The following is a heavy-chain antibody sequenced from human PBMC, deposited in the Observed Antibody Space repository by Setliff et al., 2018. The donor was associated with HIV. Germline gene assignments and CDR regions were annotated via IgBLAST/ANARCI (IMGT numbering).Heavy chain of an antibody. CDR3: ARVVGATNHYYYYMDV. V-gene: IGHV4-59*01. Sequence: SETLSLTCTVSGGSISSYYWSWIRQPPGKGLEWIGYIYYSGSTNYNPSPKSRVTISVDTSKNQFPLKLSSVTAADTAVYYCARVVGATNHYYYYMDVWGKGTTVTVSS. CDR1: GGSISSYY. J-gene: IGHJ6*03. CDR2: IYYSGST. D-gene: IGHD1-26*01.